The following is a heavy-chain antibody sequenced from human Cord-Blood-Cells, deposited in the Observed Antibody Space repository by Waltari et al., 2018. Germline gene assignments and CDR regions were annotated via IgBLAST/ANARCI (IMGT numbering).Heavy chain of an antibody. CDR2: INHSGST. D-gene: IGHD6-13*01. Sequence: QVQLQQWGAGLLKPSETLSLPCAVYGGPFCGHYWSWISQPPGKGLEWIGEINHSGSTNYNPSLKSRVTISVDTSKNQFSLKLSSVTAADTAVYYCARGELIAAAYYFDYWGQGTLVTVSS. J-gene: IGHJ4*02. CDR3: ARGELIAAAYYFDY. CDR1: GGPFCGHY. V-gene: IGHV4-34*01.